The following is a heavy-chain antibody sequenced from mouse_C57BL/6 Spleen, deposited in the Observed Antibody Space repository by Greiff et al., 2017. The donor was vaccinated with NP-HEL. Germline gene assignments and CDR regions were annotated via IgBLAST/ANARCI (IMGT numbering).Heavy chain of an antibody. CDR3: ARGRFYDGYYDFDY. J-gene: IGHJ2*01. D-gene: IGHD2-3*01. CDR1: GYSITSGYY. V-gene: IGHV3-6*01. CDR2: ISYDGSN. Sequence: EVQLQQSGPGLVKPSQSLSLTCSVTGYSITSGYYWNWIRQFPGNKLEWMGYISYDGSNNYNPSLKNRISITRDTSKNQFFLKLNSVTTEDTATYYCARGRFYDGYYDFDYWGQGTTLTVSS.